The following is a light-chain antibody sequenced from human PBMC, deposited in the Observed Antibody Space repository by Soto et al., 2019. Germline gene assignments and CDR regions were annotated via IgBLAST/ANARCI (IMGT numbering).Light chain of an antibody. CDR2: GAS. J-gene: IGKJ1*01. Sequence: EIVMTQSPFSLSVSPGERATLSCRASQSVGSNLAWYQQKPGQAPRLLIYGASTRATGIPARFSGSGSGTEFTLTISSLQSEDFAVYYCHQYNNWWTFGQGTKVDIK. CDR1: QSVGSN. V-gene: IGKV3-15*01. CDR3: HQYNNWWT.